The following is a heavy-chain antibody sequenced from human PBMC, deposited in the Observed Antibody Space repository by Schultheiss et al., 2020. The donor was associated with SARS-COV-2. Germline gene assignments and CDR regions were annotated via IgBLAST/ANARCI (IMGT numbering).Heavy chain of an antibody. Sequence: GGSLRLSCAASGFTFSNAWMSWVRQAPGKGLEWVGRIKSKTDGGTTDYAAPVKGRFTISRDDSKNTLYLQMNSLKTEDTAVYYCTRRTGFWSGLHYYYGMDVWGQGTTVTVSS. J-gene: IGHJ6*02. CDR1: GFTFSNAW. D-gene: IGHD3-3*01. V-gene: IGHV3-15*01. CDR3: TRRTGFWSGLHYYYGMDV. CDR2: IKSKTDGGTT.